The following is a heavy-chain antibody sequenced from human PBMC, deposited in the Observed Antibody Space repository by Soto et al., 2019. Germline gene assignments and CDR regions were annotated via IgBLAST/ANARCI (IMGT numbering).Heavy chain of an antibody. J-gene: IGHJ3*01. V-gene: IGHV3-33*01. CDR3: EGRADPFHV. CDR1: GFTFSNYG. CDR2: IWHDGSQK. Sequence: QVQLVESGGGVVQPGTSLRLSGVATGFTFSNYGIHWVRQAPGRGLEWVAVIWHDGSQKYLADSVRGRFTISRDNSKNTVYLQMNSLRAEDTAVYYCEGRADPFHVWGQGPMVTVSS.